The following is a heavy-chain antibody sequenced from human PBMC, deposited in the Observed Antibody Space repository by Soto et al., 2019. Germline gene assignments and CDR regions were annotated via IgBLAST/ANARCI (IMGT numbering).Heavy chain of an antibody. D-gene: IGHD2-15*01. Sequence: GGSLRLSCAASGFTFSSYSMNWVRQAPGKGLEWVSSISSSSSYIYYADSVKGRFTISRDNAKNSLYLQMNSLRAEDTAVYYCGRETDTPISAYGMDVWGQGTTVTVYS. V-gene: IGHV3-21*01. CDR1: GFTFSSYS. CDR2: ISSSSSYI. J-gene: IGHJ6*02. CDR3: GRETDTPISAYGMDV.